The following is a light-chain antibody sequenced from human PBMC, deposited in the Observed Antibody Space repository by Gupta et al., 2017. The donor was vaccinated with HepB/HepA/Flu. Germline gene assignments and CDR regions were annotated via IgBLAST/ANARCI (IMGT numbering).Light chain of an antibody. Sequence: SYVLTQLPSVSVAPGKTASITCGGNNIGSKSLHWYQQKPGQAPVPVIYYDSDRPSGIPERFSGSNSGNTATLTISRVEAGDEADYYCQVWDSSSDHPGVFGGGTKPTVL. CDR1: NIGSKS. CDR3: QVWDSSSDHPGV. V-gene: IGLV3-21*04. CDR2: YDS. J-gene: IGLJ2*01.